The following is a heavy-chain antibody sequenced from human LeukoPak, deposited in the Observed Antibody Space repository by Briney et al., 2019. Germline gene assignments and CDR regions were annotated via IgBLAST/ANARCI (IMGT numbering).Heavy chain of an antibody. CDR3: AKLLTGWNWFDP. D-gene: IGHD6-19*01. Sequence: HPGGSLRLSCAASGFTYSSSVMSWVRQAPGKGLRWVSDISGSGINTYYADSVKGRFTISRDNSKNTLYLQMDSLRPEDTAVYYCAKLLTGWNWFDPWGLGTLVTVSS. J-gene: IGHJ5*02. CDR1: GFTYSSSV. CDR2: ISGSGINT. V-gene: IGHV3-23*01.